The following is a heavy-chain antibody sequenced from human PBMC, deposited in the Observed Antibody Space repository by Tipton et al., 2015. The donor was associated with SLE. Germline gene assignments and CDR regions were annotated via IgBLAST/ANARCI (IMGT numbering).Heavy chain of an antibody. Sequence: PGLVKPSETVSLTCTVSGGSISNYYWSWIRQPPGKGLEWIGYIYYSGSTNYNPSLKSRVTMSLDTSKNQYSLKLTSVTAADTAVYFCARGCSSTTCEPFDYFGLDVWGQGTTVTVSS. CDR2: IYYSGST. V-gene: IGHV4-59*12. D-gene: IGHD2-2*01. CDR1: GGSISNYY. J-gene: IGHJ6*02. CDR3: ARGCSSTTCEPFDYFGLDV.